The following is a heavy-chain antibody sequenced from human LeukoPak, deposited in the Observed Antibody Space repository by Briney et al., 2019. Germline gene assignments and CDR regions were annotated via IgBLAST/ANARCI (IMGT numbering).Heavy chain of an antibody. Sequence: SETLSLTCTVSGGSISSYYWSWIRQPPGKGLEWIGYIYYSGSTNYNPSLKSRVTISVDTSKNQFSLKLSSVTAADTAVYYCASQGGYYLGGFDYWGQGTLVTVSS. D-gene: IGHD3-22*01. V-gene: IGHV4-59*12. CDR2: IYYSGST. CDR1: GGSISSYY. CDR3: ASQGGYYLGGFDY. J-gene: IGHJ4*02.